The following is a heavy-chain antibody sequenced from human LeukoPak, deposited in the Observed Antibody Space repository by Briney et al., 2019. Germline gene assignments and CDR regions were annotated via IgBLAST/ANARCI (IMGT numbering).Heavy chain of an antibody. CDR1: GFTFSSYA. CDR2: ISYDGSNK. V-gene: IGHV3-30-3*01. D-gene: IGHD1-1*01. J-gene: IGHJ4*02. Sequence: GGSLRLSCAASGFTFSSYAMHWVRQAPGKGLEWVAVISYDGSNKYYADSVKGRFTISRDNSKNTLYLQMNSLRAEDTAVYYCARVATLNWNYFDYWGQGTLVTVSS. CDR3: ARVATLNWNYFDY.